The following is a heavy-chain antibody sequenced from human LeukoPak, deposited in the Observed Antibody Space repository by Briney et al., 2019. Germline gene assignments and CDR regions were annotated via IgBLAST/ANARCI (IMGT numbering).Heavy chain of an antibody. Sequence: GGSLRLSCAASGFTFSSYWMHWVRQAPGKGLVWVSRISSDGGSTRYADSAKGRFTISRDNAKNTLYLQMNSLRAEDTAVCYCARDFDYGGNFFFPWGQGTLVTVSS. J-gene: IGHJ5*02. D-gene: IGHD4/OR15-4a*01. CDR3: ARDFDYGGNFFFP. CDR2: ISSDGGST. V-gene: IGHV3-74*01. CDR1: GFTFSSYW.